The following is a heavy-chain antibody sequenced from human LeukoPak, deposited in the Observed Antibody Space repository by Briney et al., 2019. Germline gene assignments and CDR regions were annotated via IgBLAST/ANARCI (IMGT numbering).Heavy chain of an antibody. Sequence: GGSLRLSCAASGFNFSSYGMHWVRQAPGKGLEWVAVIWYDGSNKYYADSVKGRFTISRDNSKNTLYLQMNSLRAEDTAVYYCARDFIVGATIGFDYWGQGTLVTVSS. CDR2: IWYDGSNK. V-gene: IGHV3-33*01. D-gene: IGHD1-26*01. J-gene: IGHJ4*02. CDR3: ARDFIVGATIGFDY. CDR1: GFNFSSYG.